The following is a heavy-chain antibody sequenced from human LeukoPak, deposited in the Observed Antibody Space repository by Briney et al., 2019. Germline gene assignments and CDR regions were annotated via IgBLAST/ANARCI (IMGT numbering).Heavy chain of an antibody. D-gene: IGHD3-16*02. CDR1: GGSISSYY. CDR2: IYYSGST. J-gene: IGHJ4*02. V-gene: IGHV4-59*01. CDR3: ARARYFDY. Sequence: SETLSLTCTVSGGSISSYYWSWIRQPPGKGLEWIGYIYYSGSTNYNPSLKSRVTISVDTSKNQFSLKLSSVTAADTAVYYCARARYFDYWGQGTLVAVSS.